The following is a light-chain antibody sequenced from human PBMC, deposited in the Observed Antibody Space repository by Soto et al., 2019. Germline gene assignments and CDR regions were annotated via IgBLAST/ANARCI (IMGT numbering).Light chain of an antibody. CDR1: QSISSY. J-gene: IGKJ5*01. Sequence: DIQMTQSPSSLSASVGDRVTITCRASQSISSYLNWYQQKPGKAPKLLIYAASSLQSGVPSRFSGSGSGTDFTLTISSLQPEDFATYYCKQSYSTLNFGKGQRRAIK. V-gene: IGKV1-39*01. CDR3: KQSYSTLN. CDR2: AAS.